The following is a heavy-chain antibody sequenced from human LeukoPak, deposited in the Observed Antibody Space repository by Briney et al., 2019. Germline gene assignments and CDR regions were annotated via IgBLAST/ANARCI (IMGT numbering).Heavy chain of an antibody. CDR2: IDWDDDK. V-gene: IGHV2-70*11. D-gene: IGHD3-22*01. CDR3: VGVNYYDTSLGFA. Sequence: SGPALVKPTRTLTLTCTFSGFSLSTSGMCVSWIRQPPGKALEWLARIDWDDDKYYSTSLKTRLTISKDTSKNQVVLTVTNMDPVDTATYYCVGVNYYDTSLGFAWGQGTLVTVSS. CDR1: GFSLSTSGMC. J-gene: IGHJ4*02.